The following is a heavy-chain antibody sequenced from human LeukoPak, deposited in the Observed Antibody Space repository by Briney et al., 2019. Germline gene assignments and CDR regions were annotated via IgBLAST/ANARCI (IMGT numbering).Heavy chain of an antibody. Sequence: PSQTLSLTCAVSGGSISSGGYSWSWIRQPPGKGLEWIGYIYHSGSIYYNPSLKSRVTISVDTSKNQFSLKLSSVTAADTAVYYCARDAGSGYLNWGQGTLVTVSS. CDR1: GGSISSGGYS. J-gene: IGHJ4*02. CDR3: ARDAGSGYLN. V-gene: IGHV4-30-2*01. D-gene: IGHD3-22*01. CDR2: IYHSGSI.